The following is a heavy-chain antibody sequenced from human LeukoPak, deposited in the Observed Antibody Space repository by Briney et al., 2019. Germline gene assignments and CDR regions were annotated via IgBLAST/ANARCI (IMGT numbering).Heavy chain of an antibody. CDR1: GFTFSSYW. V-gene: IGHV3-7*01. D-gene: IGHD6-19*01. J-gene: IGHJ5*02. CDR3: ARLSSGWFNWFDP. CDR2: IKQDGSEK. Sequence: GGSPRLSCAASGFTFSSYWMSWVRQAPGKGLEWVANIKQDGSEKYYVDSVKGRFTISRDNAKSSLYLQMNSLRAEDTAVYYCARLSSGWFNWFDPWGQGTLVTVSS.